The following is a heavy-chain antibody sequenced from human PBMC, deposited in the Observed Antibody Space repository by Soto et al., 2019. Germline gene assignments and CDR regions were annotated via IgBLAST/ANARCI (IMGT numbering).Heavy chain of an antibody. CDR3: AKSLSALFSLGDFKY. D-gene: IGHD2-21*01. J-gene: IGHJ4*02. V-gene: IGHV3-23*01. CDR2: ISGSGTST. CDR1: GFTFSSYA. Sequence: LRLSCAASGFTFSSYALNWVRQAPGKGLEWVAEISGSGTSTYYAPSVKGRFIISSDSSKNTLYLRMYSLRAEDTAMYYCAKSLSALFSLGDFKYWGQGALVTVSS.